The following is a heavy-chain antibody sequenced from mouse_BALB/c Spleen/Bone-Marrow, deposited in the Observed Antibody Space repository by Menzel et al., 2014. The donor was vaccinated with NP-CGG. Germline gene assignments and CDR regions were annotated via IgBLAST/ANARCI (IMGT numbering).Heavy chain of an antibody. CDR3: ARSYGYRAMDY. Sequence: VQLQQSGAELVRPGSSVKISCKASGYVFTDYWMNWLRQRPGQGLEWIGQIFPVNADTNYKANFKDKVTLTADKSSSTAYMQLSSLTSVDSAVYFCARSYGYRAMDYWGKGTSVTVSS. V-gene: IGHV1-80*01. CDR2: IFPVNADT. CDR1: GYVFTDYW. J-gene: IGHJ4*01. D-gene: IGHD2-2*01.